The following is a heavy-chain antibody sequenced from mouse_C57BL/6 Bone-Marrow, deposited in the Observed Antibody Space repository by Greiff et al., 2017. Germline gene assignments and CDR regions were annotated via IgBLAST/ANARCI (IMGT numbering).Heavy chain of an antibody. Sequence: QVQLQQSGAELVMPGASVKLSCKASGYTFTSYWMHWVKQRPGQGLEWIGEIDPSDSYTNYNQKFKGKSTLTVDKSSSTAYMQLSSLTSEDSAVYYCARGCFDYWGQGTTLTVSS. CDR2: IDPSDSYT. J-gene: IGHJ2*01. CDR3: ARGCFDY. CDR1: GYTFTSYW. V-gene: IGHV1-69*01.